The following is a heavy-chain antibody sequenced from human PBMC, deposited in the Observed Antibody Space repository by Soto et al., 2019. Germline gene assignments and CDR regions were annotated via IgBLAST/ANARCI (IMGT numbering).Heavy chain of an antibody. Sequence: PSETLSLTCTLAGGSISRYYWSLIRQPPGKGLEWIGYIYYSGSTNYNPSLKSRVTMTSDTSTSTVHMELGSLTSEDTAVYYCARGGGIVVVTAPYDHWGQGTLVTVSS. CDR1: GGSISRYY. CDR2: IYYSGST. D-gene: IGHD2-21*02. J-gene: IGHJ4*02. V-gene: IGHV4-59*01. CDR3: ARGGGIVVVTAPYDH.